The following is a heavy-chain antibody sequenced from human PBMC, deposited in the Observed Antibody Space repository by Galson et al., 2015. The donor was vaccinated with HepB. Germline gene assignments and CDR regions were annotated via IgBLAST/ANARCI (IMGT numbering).Heavy chain of an antibody. CDR3: AKLNLASYYYDSPFDP. Sequence: SLRLSCAASGFTFSSYAMSWVRQAPGKGLEWVSAISGSGGSTYYADSVKGRFTISRDNSKNTLYLQINSLRAEDTAVYYCAKLNLASYYYDSPFDPWGQGTLVTVSS. D-gene: IGHD3-22*01. CDR2: ISGSGGST. J-gene: IGHJ5*02. V-gene: IGHV3-23*01. CDR1: GFTFSSYA.